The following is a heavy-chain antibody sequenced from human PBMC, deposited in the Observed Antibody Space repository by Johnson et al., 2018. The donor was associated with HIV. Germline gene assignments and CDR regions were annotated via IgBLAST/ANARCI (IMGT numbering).Heavy chain of an antibody. CDR3: ARSYSGNSAFDI. D-gene: IGHD1-26*01. CDR2: IKQDGSEK. J-gene: IGHJ3*02. Sequence: VHLVESGGGLVQPGGSVRLSCAASGFTLSSYWMSWVRQAPEKGLEWVANIKQDGSEKYYVDSVKGRFTISRENAKNSVYLQMNSLRAEDTAVYYCARSYSGNSAFDIWGQGTMVTVSS. CDR1: GFTLSSYW. V-gene: IGHV3-7*01.